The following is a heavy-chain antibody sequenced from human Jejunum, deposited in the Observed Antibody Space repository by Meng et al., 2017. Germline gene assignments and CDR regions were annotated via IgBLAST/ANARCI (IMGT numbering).Heavy chain of an antibody. D-gene: IGHD3-22*01. CDR2: ISHSAST. CDR3: AKSYYDSSGQWGY. Sequence: GSLRLSCTVSNYSITRGYSWGWIRQAPGKGLEWIGSISHSASTSYNPSLTSRVTISVDTSKIQLSLRVTSVTAADTAMYFCAKSYYDSSGQWGYWGPGTLVTVSS. CDR1: NYSITRGYS. J-gene: IGHJ4*02. V-gene: IGHV4-38-2*02.